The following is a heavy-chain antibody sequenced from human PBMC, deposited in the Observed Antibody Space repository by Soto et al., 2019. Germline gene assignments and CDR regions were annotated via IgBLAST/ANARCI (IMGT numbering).Heavy chain of an antibody. Sequence: PGGSLRLSCAASGFKFRDYWMSWVRQAPGKGLEWVGNIKHDTSEAHYADSVKGRFTITRDNIKNFVFLQMNNLRAEDSGLYYCTRGPRPISTGTGAYWGQGTQVTVSS. CDR1: GFKFRDYW. V-gene: IGHV3-7*01. D-gene: IGHD3-10*01. CDR2: IKHDTSEA. J-gene: IGHJ4*02. CDR3: TRGPRPISTGTGAY.